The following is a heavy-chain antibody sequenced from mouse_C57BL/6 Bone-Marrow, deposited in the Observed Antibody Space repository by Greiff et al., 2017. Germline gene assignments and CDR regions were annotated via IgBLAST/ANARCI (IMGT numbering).Heavy chain of an antibody. CDR1: GYTFTDYY. J-gene: IGHJ4*01. V-gene: IGHV1-76*01. CDR3: ARKLYPYYDAMDY. Sequence: QVQLQQSGAELVRPGASVKLSCKASGYTFTDYYINWVKQRPGQGLEWIARIYPGSGNTYYNEKFKGKATLTAEKSSSTAYMQLSSLTSEDSAVYFCARKLYPYYDAMDYWGQGTSVTVSS. CDR2: IYPGSGNT. D-gene: IGHD2-12*01.